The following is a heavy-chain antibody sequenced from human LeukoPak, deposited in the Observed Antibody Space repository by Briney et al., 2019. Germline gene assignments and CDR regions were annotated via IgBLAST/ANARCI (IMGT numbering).Heavy chain of an antibody. CDR1: GIPFSDFY. V-gene: IGHV3-11*03. Sequence: PGGSLRLSCVVSGIPFSDFYMNWIRQAPGKGLEWISYISSSSSYTDYAESVKGRFTISRDNAKSALYLQMNDLRVGDTALYYCAAGTAADYWGQGTLVLVSS. D-gene: IGHD6-13*01. CDR3: AAGTAADY. CDR2: ISSSSSYT. J-gene: IGHJ4*02.